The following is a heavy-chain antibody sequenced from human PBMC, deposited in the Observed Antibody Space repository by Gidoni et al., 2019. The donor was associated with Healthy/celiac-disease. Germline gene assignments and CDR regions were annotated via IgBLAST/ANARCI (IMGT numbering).Heavy chain of an antibody. V-gene: IGHV4-30-2*01. D-gene: IGHD2-15*01. CDR2: IYHSGST. CDR3: ARAFGDCSGGSCYPSAFDN. CDR1: GGSISSGGYS. Sequence: QLQLQESGSGLVKPSQTLSLTCAVSGGSISSGGYSWSWIRQPPGKGLEWIGYIYHSGSTYYNPSLKSRVTISVDRSKNQFSLKLSSVTAADTAVYYCARAFGDCSGGSCYPSAFDNWGQGTMVTVSS. J-gene: IGHJ3*02.